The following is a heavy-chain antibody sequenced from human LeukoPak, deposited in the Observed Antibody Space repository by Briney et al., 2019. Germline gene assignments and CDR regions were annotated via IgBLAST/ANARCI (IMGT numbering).Heavy chain of an antibody. CDR1: GFAFSDYY. J-gene: IGHJ4*02. Sequence: GGSLRLSCAASGFAFSDYYMTWIRQAPGEGLEWVSYISSGSTYTNYGDAVKGRFIISRDNAKNSLYLQMNSLRAEDTAVYYCARVSSSSTNYFDSWGQGTLVTVSS. V-gene: IGHV3-11*06. CDR2: ISSGSTYT. CDR3: ARVSSSSTNYFDS. D-gene: IGHD6-19*01.